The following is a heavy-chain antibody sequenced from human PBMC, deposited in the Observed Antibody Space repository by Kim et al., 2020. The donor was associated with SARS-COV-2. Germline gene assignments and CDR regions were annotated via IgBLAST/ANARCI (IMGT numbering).Heavy chain of an antibody. CDR3: ARDRSGRYYFDS. V-gene: IGHV3-33*01. J-gene: IGHJ4*02. D-gene: IGHD1-26*01. Sequence: YYPDTVKGRFTISRDNSKNMLFLQMNSLRAEDTAVYYCARDRSGRYYFDSWGQGTLVTVSS.